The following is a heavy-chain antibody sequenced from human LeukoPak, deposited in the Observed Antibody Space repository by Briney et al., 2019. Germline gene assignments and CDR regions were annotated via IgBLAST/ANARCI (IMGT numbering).Heavy chain of an antibody. CDR2: ISSSSSYI. CDR1: GFTFSSYE. V-gene: IGHV3-21*01. J-gene: IGHJ6*02. D-gene: IGHD6-19*01. CDR3: ARDFYSSGWYYGMDV. Sequence: PGGSLRLSCAASGFTFSSYEMNWVRQAPGKGLEWVSSISSSSSYIYYADSVKGRFTISRDNAKNSLYLQMNSLRAEDTAVYYCARDFYSSGWYYGMDVWGQGTTVTVSS.